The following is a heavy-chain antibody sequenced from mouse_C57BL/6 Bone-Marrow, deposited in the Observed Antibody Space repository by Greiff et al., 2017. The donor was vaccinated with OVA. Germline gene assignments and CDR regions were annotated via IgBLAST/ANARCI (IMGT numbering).Heavy chain of an antibody. D-gene: IGHD1-1*01. V-gene: IGHV1-36*01. CDR1: GFTFTDYY. J-gene: IGHJ1*03. CDR2: VYPYNGGT. CDR3: ASPYYGSSPLPFDV. Sequence: EVQLKQSGPVLVKPGPSVKISCKASGFTFTDYYMHWVKQSHGKSLEWIGLVYPYNGGTSYNQKFKGKATLTVDTSSSTAYMELNSLTSEDSAVYYCASPYYGSSPLPFDVWGTGTTVTVSS.